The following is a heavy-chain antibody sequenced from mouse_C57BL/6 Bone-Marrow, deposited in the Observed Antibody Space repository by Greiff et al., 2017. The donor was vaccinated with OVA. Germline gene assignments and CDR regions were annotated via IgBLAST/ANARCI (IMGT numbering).Heavy chain of an antibody. CDR1: GFNIKDDY. J-gene: IGHJ2*01. Sequence: EVKLMESGAELVRPGASVKLSCTASGFNIKDDYMHWVKERPEQGLEWIGWIDPENGDTEYASKFKGKATITADTASKTVYLHLSSLTSEDTTVYYCTTYRYWGQGTTLTVSS. CDR2: IDPENGDT. CDR3: TTYRY. V-gene: IGHV14-4*01.